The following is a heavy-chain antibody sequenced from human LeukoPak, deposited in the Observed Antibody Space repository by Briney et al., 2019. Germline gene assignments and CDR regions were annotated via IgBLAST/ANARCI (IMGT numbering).Heavy chain of an antibody. D-gene: IGHD3-10*01. CDR3: AREHGAITMVRGVIID. Sequence: SETLSLTCTVSGGSISSSSYYWGWIRQPPGKGLEWIGSIYYSGSTYYNPSLKSRVTISVDTSKNRFSLKLSSVTAADTAVYYCAREHGAITMVRGVIIDWGQGTLVTVSS. J-gene: IGHJ4*02. V-gene: IGHV4-39*07. CDR1: GGSISSSSYY. CDR2: IYYSGST.